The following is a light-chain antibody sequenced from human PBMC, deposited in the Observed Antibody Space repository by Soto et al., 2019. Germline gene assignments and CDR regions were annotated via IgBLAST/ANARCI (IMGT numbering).Light chain of an antibody. Sequence: DIQMAQSPSSLSASVGDRVTITCRASQDISKSLAWYQQKPGKVPKFLIYEASTLQSGVPSRFSGSGSGTDFTLTISSLQPEDVATYYCQEYNSAPRTFGPGTKVDIK. CDR1: QDISKS. J-gene: IGKJ3*01. V-gene: IGKV1-27*01. CDR2: EAS. CDR3: QEYNSAPRT.